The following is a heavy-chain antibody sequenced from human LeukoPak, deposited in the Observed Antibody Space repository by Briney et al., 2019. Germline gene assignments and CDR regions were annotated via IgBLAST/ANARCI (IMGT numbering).Heavy chain of an antibody. CDR1: GGSFSGYY. J-gene: IGHJ4*02. CDR3: ARLWGITN. D-gene: IGHD3-10*01. V-gene: IGHV4-34*01. Sequence: SETLSLTCAVYGGSFSGYYWSWIRQPPGKGLEWIGEINHRGSTNYNPSLKSRVTISVDTSKNQFSLKLSSVTAADTAVYYCARLWGITNWGQGTLVTVSS. CDR2: INHRGST.